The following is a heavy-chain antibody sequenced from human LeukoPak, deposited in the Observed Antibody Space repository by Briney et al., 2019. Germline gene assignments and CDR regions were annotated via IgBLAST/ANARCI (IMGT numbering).Heavy chain of an antibody. J-gene: IGHJ4*02. CDR3: AGLSGYGPYYFDY. Sequence: ASVKVSCKASGYSFTGYYMHWVRQPPGQGLEWMGCINPNSGGTDYAQKFQGRVTMTRDTSISTAYMELSRLTSDDTAVYYCAGLSGYGPYYFDYWGQGTLVAVSS. CDR1: GYSFTGYY. D-gene: IGHD5-12*01. V-gene: IGHV1-2*02. CDR2: INPNSGGT.